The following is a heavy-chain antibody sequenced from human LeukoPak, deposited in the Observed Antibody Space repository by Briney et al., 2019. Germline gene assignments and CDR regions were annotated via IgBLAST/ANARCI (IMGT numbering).Heavy chain of an antibody. J-gene: IGHJ4*02. V-gene: IGHV4-30-4*01. Sequence: SETLSLTCTVSGGSISSGDYYWSWIRQPPGKGLERIGYIYYSGSTYYNPSLKSRVTISVDTSKNQFSLKLSSVTAADTAVYYCARAGVYYYGSSAYYPFDYWGQGTLVTVSS. CDR1: GGSISSGDYY. D-gene: IGHD3-22*01. CDR3: ARAGVYYYGSSAYYPFDY. CDR2: IYYSGST.